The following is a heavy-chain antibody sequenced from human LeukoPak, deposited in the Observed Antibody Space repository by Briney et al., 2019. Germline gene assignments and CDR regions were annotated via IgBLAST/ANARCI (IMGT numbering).Heavy chain of an antibody. CDR3: AKDPSTLTLTDDY. CDR1: GFTFITYG. V-gene: IGHV3-23*01. CDR2: ISASGGSK. Sequence: GGSLRLSCVASGFTFITYGMTWVRQAPGKGLEGGSTISASGGSKHHADSVKGGFTISRDNSKNTLYLQMNSLRAEDTAVYYCAKDPSTLTLTDDYWGQGTLVTVSS. J-gene: IGHJ4*02.